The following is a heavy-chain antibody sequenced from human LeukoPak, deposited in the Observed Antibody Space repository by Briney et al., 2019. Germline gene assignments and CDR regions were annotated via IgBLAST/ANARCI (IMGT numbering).Heavy chain of an antibody. CDR1: GYTFTSYY. D-gene: IGHD4-11*01. CDR2: INPSGGST. J-gene: IGHJ4*02. V-gene: IGHV1-46*01. Sequence: ASVKVSCKASGYTFTSYYMHWVRQAPGQGLEWMGIINPSGGSTSYAQKFQGRVTMTSDTSTSTVYMELKSLRSEDTAVYFCARVGTTGATADNWGQGTLVTVSS. CDR3: ARVGTTGATADN.